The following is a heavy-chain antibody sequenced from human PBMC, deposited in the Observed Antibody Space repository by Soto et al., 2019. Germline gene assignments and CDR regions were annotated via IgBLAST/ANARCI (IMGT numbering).Heavy chain of an antibody. V-gene: IGHV3-48*03. J-gene: IGHJ5*02. CDR2: ISSSGSTI. CDR3: ARDNYDSSGYYYRHNWFDP. Sequence: PGGSLRLSCAASGFTFSSYEMNWVRQAPGKGLEWVSYISSSGSTIYYADSVKGRFTISRDNAKNSLYLQMNSLRAEDTAVYYCARDNYDSSGYYYRHNWFDPWGQGTLVTVSS. CDR1: GFTFSSYE. D-gene: IGHD3-22*01.